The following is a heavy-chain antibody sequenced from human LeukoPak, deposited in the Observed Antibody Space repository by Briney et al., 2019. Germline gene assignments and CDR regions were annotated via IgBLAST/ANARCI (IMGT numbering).Heavy chain of an antibody. V-gene: IGHV4-39*01. J-gene: IGHJ3*02. Sequence: PSETLSLTCTVSGGSISSSSYYWGWIRQPPGKGLEWIGSIYYSGSTYYNPSLKSRVTISVDTSKNQFSLKLSSVTAADTAVYYCASPNCSSTSCCEGDAFDIWGQGTMVTVSS. D-gene: IGHD2-2*01. CDR2: IYYSGST. CDR1: GGSISSSSYY. CDR3: ASPNCSSTSCCEGDAFDI.